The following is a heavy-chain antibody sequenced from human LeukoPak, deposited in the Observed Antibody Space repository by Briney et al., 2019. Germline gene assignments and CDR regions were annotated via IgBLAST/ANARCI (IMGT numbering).Heavy chain of an antibody. Sequence: SETLSLTCAVYGGSFSGYYWSWIRQPPGKGLEWIGEINHSGSTNYNPSLKSRVTISDTSKNQFSLKLSSVTAADTAVYYCARGARTPSGYGSRTAGRANWFDPWGQGTLVTVSS. V-gene: IGHV4-34*01. D-gene: IGHD5-12*01. CDR3: ARGARTPSGYGSRTAGRANWFDP. CDR2: INHSGST. J-gene: IGHJ5*02. CDR1: GGSFSGYY.